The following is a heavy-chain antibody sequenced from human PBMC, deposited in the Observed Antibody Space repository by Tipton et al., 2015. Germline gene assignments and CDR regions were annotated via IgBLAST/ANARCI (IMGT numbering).Heavy chain of an antibody. CDR3: ARDLERRYGMDV. CDR1: GDSISTYY. J-gene: IGHJ6*02. CDR2: IYYSGST. V-gene: IGHV4-59*01. Sequence: TLSLTCTVSGDSISTYYWSWIRQPPGKGLEWIGYIYYSGSTQYNPSLKRRVTISLDTSTNQFSLKLTSVTAADAAVYYCARDLERRYGMDVWGQGTTVIVSS. D-gene: IGHD1-1*01.